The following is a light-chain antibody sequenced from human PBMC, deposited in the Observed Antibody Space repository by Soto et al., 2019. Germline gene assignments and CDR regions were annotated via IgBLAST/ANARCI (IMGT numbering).Light chain of an antibody. CDR1: RSLSSDY. Sequence: EIMLTQSPGTLSLSPGERVTLSCRASRSLSSDYLAWYQQKPCQAPRLLFYHASRRATGTPDRFSVSGSGTDFTLTISRPEPGDFAVYYCQQYGDSPRSFGQGTKVDIK. CDR3: QQYGDSPRS. V-gene: IGKV3-20*01. J-gene: IGKJ1*01. CDR2: HAS.